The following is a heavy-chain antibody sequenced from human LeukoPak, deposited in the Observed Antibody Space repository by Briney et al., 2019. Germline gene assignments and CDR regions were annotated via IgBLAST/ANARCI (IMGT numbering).Heavy chain of an antibody. D-gene: IGHD6-25*01. J-gene: IGHJ4*02. CDR3: ATSAARAIES. V-gene: IGHV3-7*01. Sequence: GGSLRLSCAASGFTFSSYWMSWVRQAPGKGLECVANIKQDGSEKYYVDSVRGRYTLSRDNAKNSLYLQMNSLRVEDTAVYYCATSAARAIESWGQGTLVTVSS. CDR2: IKQDGSEK. CDR1: GFTFSSYW.